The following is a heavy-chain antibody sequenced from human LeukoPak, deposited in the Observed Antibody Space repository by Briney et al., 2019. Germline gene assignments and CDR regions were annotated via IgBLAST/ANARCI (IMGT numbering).Heavy chain of an antibody. CDR3: AKDPTLED. V-gene: IGHV3-9*01. D-gene: IGHD1-1*01. CDR2: INWNSGSI. J-gene: IGHJ4*02. Sequence: GGSLRLSCAASGFTFDDYAMHWVRQAPWKGLEWVSGINWNSGSIGYADSVKGRFTISRDNTKNSLYLQMNSLRAEDTALHFCAKDPTLEDWGQGTLVTVSS. CDR1: GFTFDDYA.